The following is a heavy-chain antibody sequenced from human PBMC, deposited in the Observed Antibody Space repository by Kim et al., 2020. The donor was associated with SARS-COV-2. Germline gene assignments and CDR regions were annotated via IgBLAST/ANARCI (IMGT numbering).Heavy chain of an antibody. Sequence: SPSFQGQVTISADKSISTAYLQWSSLKASDTAMYYCARRRSSGWYGAFDIWGQGTMVTVSS. D-gene: IGHD6-19*01. V-gene: IGHV5-51*01. CDR3: ARRRSSGWYGAFDI. J-gene: IGHJ3*02.